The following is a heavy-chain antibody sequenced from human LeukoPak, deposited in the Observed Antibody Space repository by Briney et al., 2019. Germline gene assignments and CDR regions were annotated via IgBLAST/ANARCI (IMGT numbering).Heavy chain of an antibody. CDR2: IHYSGST. J-gene: IGHJ5*02. CDR1: GDSISSYY. D-gene: IGHD3-10*01. CDR3: ARTGSGSYRGWFDP. Sequence: PSETLSLTCTASGDSISSYYWSWIRQPPGKGLEWIGYIHYSGSTNYNPSLKSRVTISVDTSKKQFSLKLSSMTAADTAVYYCARTGSGSYRGWFDPWGQGTLVTVSS. V-gene: IGHV4-59*08.